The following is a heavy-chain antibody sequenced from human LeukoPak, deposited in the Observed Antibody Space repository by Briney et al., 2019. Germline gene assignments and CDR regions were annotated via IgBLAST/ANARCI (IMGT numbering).Heavy chain of an antibody. CDR1: GYTFTSYD. CDR2: MNPNSGNT. V-gene: IGHV1-8*01. CDR3: ARETGRLAYSSGWYRYYMDV. J-gene: IGHJ6*03. Sequence: GASVKVSCKASGYTFTSYDINWVRQATGQGLEWMGWMNPNSGNTVYAQKFQGRVTMTRNTSISTAYMELSSLRSEDTAVYYCARETGRLAYSSGWYRYYMDVWGKGTTVTVSS. D-gene: IGHD6-19*01.